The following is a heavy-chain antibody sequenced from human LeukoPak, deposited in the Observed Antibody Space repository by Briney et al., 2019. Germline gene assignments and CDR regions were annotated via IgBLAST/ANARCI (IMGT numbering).Heavy chain of an antibody. J-gene: IGHJ4*02. CDR2: INHSGST. CDR1: GGSFSGYQ. D-gene: IGHD2-2*01. V-gene: IGHV4-34*01. CDR3: ARGDRYCSSTSCFQLDY. Sequence: PSETLSLTCAVYGGSFSGYQWTWIRQPPGKGLEWIGEINHSGSTNYNPSLKSRVTISVDTSKNQFSLKLTSVTAADTAVYYCARGDRYCSSTSCFQLDYWGQGTLVTVSS.